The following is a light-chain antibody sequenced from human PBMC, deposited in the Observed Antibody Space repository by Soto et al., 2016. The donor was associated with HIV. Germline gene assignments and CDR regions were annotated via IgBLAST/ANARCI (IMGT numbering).Light chain of an antibody. V-gene: IGLV3-1*01. J-gene: IGLJ3*02. Sequence: SYELTQPPSVSVSPGQTASITCSGDKLGDKYVCWYQQKPGQSPVLVIYEDKKRPSGIPERFSGSNSGNTATLTISGTQTMDEADYYCQAWDSGRVFGGGTELTV. CDR3: QAWDSGRV. CDR2: EDK. CDR1: KLGDKY.